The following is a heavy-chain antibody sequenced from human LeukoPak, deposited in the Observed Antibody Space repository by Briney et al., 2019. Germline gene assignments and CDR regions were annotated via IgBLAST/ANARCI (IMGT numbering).Heavy chain of an antibody. CDR3: ARDRGYQMVDP. CDR2: INGDGSST. Sequence: PGGSLRLSRAASGFTFSPYWMHWVRQAPGKGLVWVSRINGDGSSTDYADSVKGRFTISRDNAKNTLYLQMNSLAAEDTAVYYCARDRGYQMVDPWGQGTLVTVSS. J-gene: IGHJ5*02. V-gene: IGHV3-74*01. D-gene: IGHD5-12*01. CDR1: GFTFSPYW.